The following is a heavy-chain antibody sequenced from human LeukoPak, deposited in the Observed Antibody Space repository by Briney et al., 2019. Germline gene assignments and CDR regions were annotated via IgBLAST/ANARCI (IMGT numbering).Heavy chain of an antibody. J-gene: IGHJ2*01. D-gene: IGHD4-17*01. CDR2: INHSGST. CDR1: GVSFSAYY. CDR3: ARGYGDYINWYFDL. Sequence: SETLSLTCAVYGVSFSAYYWSWIRQPPGKGLEWIGEINHSGSTNYNPSLKSRVTISVDTSKNQFSLKLSSVTAADTAVYYCARGYGDYINWYFDLWGRGTLVTVSS. V-gene: IGHV4-34*01.